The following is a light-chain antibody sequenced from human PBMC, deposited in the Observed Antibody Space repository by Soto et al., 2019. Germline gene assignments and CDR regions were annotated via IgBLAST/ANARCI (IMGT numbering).Light chain of an antibody. CDR1: NNDVGFYNY. CDR2: DVN. J-gene: IGLJ2*01. V-gene: IGLV2-11*01. CDR3: NSYAGGLVL. Sequence: QSALTQPRSVSGSPGQSVTISCTGTNNDVGFYNYVSWYQQQLGKAPELLIYDVNKRPSGVPPRFSGSKSANTASLTISGLQAADEADYYCNSYAGGLVLFGGGTKLTVL.